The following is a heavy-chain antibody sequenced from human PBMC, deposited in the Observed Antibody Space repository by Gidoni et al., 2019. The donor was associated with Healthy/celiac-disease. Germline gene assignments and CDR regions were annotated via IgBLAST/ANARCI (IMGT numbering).Heavy chain of an antibody. J-gene: IGHJ4*02. D-gene: IGHD3-9*01. CDR2: IRGSGGST. CDR1: PFSFRRHA. CDR3: AKAPLGYYDILTGYYNMRAGGVDY. Sequence: EVQPLESGGGLVQPGGSLRLAGAASPFSFRRHAMSWVRRAPGKGLAWGSAIRGSGGSTYYADSVKGLFTISRDDSKNTLYLQRNSLRAEDTAVYYCAKAPLGYYDILTGYYNMRAGGVDYWGQGTLVTVSS. V-gene: IGHV3-23*01.